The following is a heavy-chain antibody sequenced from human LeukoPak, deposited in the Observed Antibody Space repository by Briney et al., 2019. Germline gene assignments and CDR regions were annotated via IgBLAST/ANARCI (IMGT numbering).Heavy chain of an antibody. CDR2: INPSGGST. J-gene: IGHJ4*02. Sequence: ASVKVSCKASGYTFTSYYMHWVRQAPGQGLEWMGIINPSGGSTSYAQKFQARVTMTRDTSTSTVYMELSSLRSEDKAVYYCARGPPQQLVDYWGQGTLVTVSS. CDR1: GYTFTSYY. CDR3: ARGPPQQLVDY. V-gene: IGHV1-46*01. D-gene: IGHD6-13*01.